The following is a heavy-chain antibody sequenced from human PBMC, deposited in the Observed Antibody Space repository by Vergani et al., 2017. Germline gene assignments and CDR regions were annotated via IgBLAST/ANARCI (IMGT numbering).Heavy chain of an antibody. Sequence: QLQLQESDPGLVKPSETLSLTCTVSGGSIRSTFYYWGWIRQPPGKGLEWIGTISYSGSTYYNPSLKSRVTISVDTSKNQFSLKLNSVTAADTAVYYCARHKEQLVPGNYYYYYYMDVWGKXP. CDR1: GGSIRSTFYY. CDR2: ISYSGST. J-gene: IGHJ6*03. D-gene: IGHD6-13*01. V-gene: IGHV4-39*01. CDR3: ARHKEQLVPGNYYYYYYMDV.